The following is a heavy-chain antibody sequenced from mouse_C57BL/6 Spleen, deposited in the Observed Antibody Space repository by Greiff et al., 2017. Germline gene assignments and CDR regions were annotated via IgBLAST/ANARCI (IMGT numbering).Heavy chain of an antibody. CDR2: IYWDDDK. D-gene: IGHD1-1*01. V-gene: IGHV8-12*01. CDR1: GFSLSTSGMG. CDR3: ARRELLRSYWYFDV. Sequence: QVTLKVCGPGILQSSQTLSLTCSFSGFSLSTSGMGVSWIRQPSGKGLEWLAHIYWDDDKRYNPSLKSRLTISKDTSRNQVFLKITSVDTADTATYYCARRELLRSYWYFDVWGTGTTVTVSS. J-gene: IGHJ1*03.